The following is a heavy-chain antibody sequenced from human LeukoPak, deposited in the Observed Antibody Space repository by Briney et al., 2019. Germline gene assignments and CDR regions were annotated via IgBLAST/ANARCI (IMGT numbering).Heavy chain of an antibody. CDR1: GFTFSSYA. CDR3: AGTEYQLLPI. V-gene: IGHV3-48*04. CDR2: ISSSGSTI. J-gene: IGHJ3*02. Sequence: GGSLRLSCAASGFTFSSYAMSWVRQAPGKGLEWVSYISSSGSTIYYADSVKGRFTISRDNAKNSLYLQMNSLRAEDTAVYYCAGTEYQLLPIWGQGTMVTVSS. D-gene: IGHD2-2*01.